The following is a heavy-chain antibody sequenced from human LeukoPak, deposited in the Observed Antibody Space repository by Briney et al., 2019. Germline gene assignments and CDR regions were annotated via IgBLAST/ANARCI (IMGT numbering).Heavy chain of an antibody. CDR1: GYTFINHW. J-gene: IGHJ4*02. CDR2: IYPGHSDT. V-gene: IGHV5-51*01. CDR3: VRRGGQWSILEN. D-gene: IGHD6-19*01. Sequence: GEPLKISCQASGYTFINHWIVWVRQSPGKGLKWTGSIYPGHSDTPYSPTFHIQVTMSADKSINTAYLQRSNLKASDTAMYYCVRRGGQWSILENWGQGTLVTVS.